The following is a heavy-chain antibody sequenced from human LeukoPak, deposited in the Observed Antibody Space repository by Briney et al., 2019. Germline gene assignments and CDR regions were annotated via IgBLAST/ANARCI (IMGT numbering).Heavy chain of an antibody. V-gene: IGHV3-30*03. Sequence: GGSLRLSCAASGFTFSSCGMHWVRQAPGKGLEWVAVISYDGSNKYYADSVKGRFTISRDNSKNTLYLQMNSLRAEDTAVYYCARVAIAAHDCWGQGTLVTVSS. J-gene: IGHJ4*02. CDR1: GFTFSSCG. CDR3: ARVAIAAHDC. D-gene: IGHD6-13*01. CDR2: ISYDGSNK.